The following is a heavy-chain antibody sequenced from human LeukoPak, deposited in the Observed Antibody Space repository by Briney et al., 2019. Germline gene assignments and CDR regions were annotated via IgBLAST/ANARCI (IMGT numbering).Heavy chain of an antibody. CDR2: INPSGASA. CDR1: GYTFTSYS. CDR3: ARGHGSGSTNWFDP. J-gene: IGHJ5*02. Sequence: ASLKVSCKASGYTFTSYSIHWVRQAPGQGLEWMGIINPSGASAMYAQKFQGRVTMTRDMSTATVYLDLSSLRFDDTAVYYCARGHGSGSTNWFDPWGQGTLVTVSS. V-gene: IGHV1-46*01. D-gene: IGHD3-10*01.